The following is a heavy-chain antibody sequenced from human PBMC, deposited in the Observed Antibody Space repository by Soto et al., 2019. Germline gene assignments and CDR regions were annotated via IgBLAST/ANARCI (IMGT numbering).Heavy chain of an antibody. V-gene: IGHV1-69*13. Sequence: GASVKVSCKASGGTFSSYAISWVRQAPGQGLEWMGGIIPIFGTANYAQKFQGRVTITADESTSTAYMELSSLRSEDTAVYYCAREIVDSSSWYDAYGMDVWGQGTTVTVSS. CDR1: GGTFSSYA. D-gene: IGHD6-13*01. CDR3: AREIVDSSSWYDAYGMDV. J-gene: IGHJ6*02. CDR2: IIPIFGTA.